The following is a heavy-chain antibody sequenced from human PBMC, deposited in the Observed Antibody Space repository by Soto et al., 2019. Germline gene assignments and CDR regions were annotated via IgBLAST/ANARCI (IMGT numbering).Heavy chain of an antibody. J-gene: IGHJ4*02. CDR1: GYTFSSYY. CDR3: ARGGGIVVVQAPYDH. V-gene: IGHV1-46*03. CDR2: INPSGGYT. D-gene: IGHD2-21*01. Sequence: QVQLVQSGAEVKKPGASVKVSCKASGYTFSSYYMNWVRQAPGQGLTWLGIINPSGGYTTYAQRFLGRVTMTSDTSTSTVHMELGSLTSEDTAVYYCARGGGIVVVQAPYDHWGQGTLVTVSS.